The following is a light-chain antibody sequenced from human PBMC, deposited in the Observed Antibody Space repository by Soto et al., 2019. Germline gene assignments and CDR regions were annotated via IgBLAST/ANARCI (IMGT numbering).Light chain of an antibody. CDR2: DAS. CDR3: QQYNSYSYT. Sequence: DIPMTQSPSTLSASVGDRVTITCRASQSVNKYLAWYQQKPGKAPNLLIYDASDLESGVPSRFSGSGSGTEFTLTISSLQPDDFATYYCQQYNSYSYTFGQGTKLQIK. J-gene: IGKJ2*01. CDR1: QSVNKY. V-gene: IGKV1-5*01.